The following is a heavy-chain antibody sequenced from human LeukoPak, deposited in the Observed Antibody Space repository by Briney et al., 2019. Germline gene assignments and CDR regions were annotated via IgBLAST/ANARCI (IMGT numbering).Heavy chain of an antibody. V-gene: IGHV3-21*01. CDR2: ISSSSYI. CDR1: GFTFSGYS. Sequence: GGSLRLSCAASGFTFSGYSMNWVRQAPGKGLEWVSSISSSSYIYYADSVKGRFTISRDNAKNSLYLQMNSLRAEDTAVYYCTTDPDYYDSSGYLFDYWGQGTLVTVSS. J-gene: IGHJ4*02. D-gene: IGHD3-22*01. CDR3: TTDPDYYDSSGYLFDY.